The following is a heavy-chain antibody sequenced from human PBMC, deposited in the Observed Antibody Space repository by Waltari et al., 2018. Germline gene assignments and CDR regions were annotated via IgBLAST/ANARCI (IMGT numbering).Heavy chain of an antibody. CDR3: TRDVGCSSSSCYSYYDY. J-gene: IGHJ4*02. V-gene: IGHV3-7*01. D-gene: IGHD2-2*01. CDR2: IKEDGSEK. CDR1: GFTFSDYW. Sequence: EVQLVQSGGGLVQPGGSLRLSCAASGFTFSDYWMTWVRQAPGKGREWVANIKEDGSEKYYVDSVKGRFTISRDNAKNSLFLQMNSLRAEDTAVYYCTRDVGCSSSSCYSYYDYWGQGTLVTVSS.